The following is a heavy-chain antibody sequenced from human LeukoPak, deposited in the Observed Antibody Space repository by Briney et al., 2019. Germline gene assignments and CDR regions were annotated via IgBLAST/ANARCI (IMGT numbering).Heavy chain of an antibody. J-gene: IGHJ4*02. D-gene: IGHD3-3*01. Sequence: GGSLRLSCAASGFTFSSYWMSWVRQAPGKGLEWVANIKQDGSEKYYVDSVKGRFTISRDNSKNTLYLQMNSLRAEDTAVYYCAKVYYDFWSGYYWQEYFDYWGQGTLVTVSS. CDR1: GFTFSSYW. CDR3: AKVYYDFWSGYYWQEYFDY. V-gene: IGHV3-7*01. CDR2: IKQDGSEK.